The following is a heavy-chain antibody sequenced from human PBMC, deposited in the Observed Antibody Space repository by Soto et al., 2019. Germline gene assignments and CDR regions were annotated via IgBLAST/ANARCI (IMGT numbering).Heavy chain of an antibody. D-gene: IGHD1-26*01. CDR2: IGGGGADT. CDR3: AKDAVVYNGKWDWFDS. CDR1: RFTFSDYA. J-gene: IGHJ5*01. V-gene: IGHV3-23*01. Sequence: DVQLLESGGGLVQPGGSLTLSCAASRFTFSDYAMSWVRQAPGKGLEWVSAIGGGGADTYYADSVKGRFTISRDNSRSKLKLQMNSLRDEDTAVYYCAKDAVVYNGKWDWFDSWGQGTLVTVSS.